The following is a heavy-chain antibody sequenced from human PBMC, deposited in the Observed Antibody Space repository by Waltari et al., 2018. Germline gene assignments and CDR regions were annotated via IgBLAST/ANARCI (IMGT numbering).Heavy chain of an antibody. CDR1: GGSISSGSYY. Sequence: QVQLQESGPGLVKPSQTLSLTCTVSGGSISSGSYYWSWIRQPAGKGLEWIGRIYTSGGTNANPSLKSRVTISVDTSKNQFSLKLSSVTAADTAVYYCARPGFGGGMDVWGQGTTVTVSS. D-gene: IGHD3-10*01. J-gene: IGHJ6*02. CDR3: ARPGFGGGMDV. CDR2: IYTSGGT. V-gene: IGHV4-61*02.